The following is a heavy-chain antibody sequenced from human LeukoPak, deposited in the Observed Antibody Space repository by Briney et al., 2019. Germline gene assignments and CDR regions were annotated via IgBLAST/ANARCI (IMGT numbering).Heavy chain of an antibody. V-gene: IGHV4-59*01. J-gene: IGHJ4*02. D-gene: IGHD6-19*01. Sequence: SETLSLTCTVSGGSISSYYWSWIRQSPGEGLEWIGYIYYSGSTYYNPSLQSRVTISLDTSKNRFSLKLSSLTAADTAVYYCARGAVAGFDHWGQGTLVTVSS. CDR3: ARGAVAGFDH. CDR2: IYYSGST. CDR1: GGSISSYY.